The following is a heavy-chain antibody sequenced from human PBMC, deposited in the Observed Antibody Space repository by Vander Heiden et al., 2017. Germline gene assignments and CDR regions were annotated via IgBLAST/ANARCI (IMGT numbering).Heavy chain of an antibody. CDR2: IYPGDSDT. D-gene: IGHD6-13*01. CDR3: ARTKGYRRGYFDY. J-gene: IGHJ4*02. CDR1: GYSFTSYW. V-gene: IGHV5-51*01. Sequence: VQLVQAGAEVKKPGESLNISCKGAGYSFTSYWIGWARQTPAKGLEWMGIIYPGDSDTIYSPSFQGQVTISADKSISTAYLQWSSLKASDTAMYYCARTKGYRRGYFDYWGQGTLVTVSS.